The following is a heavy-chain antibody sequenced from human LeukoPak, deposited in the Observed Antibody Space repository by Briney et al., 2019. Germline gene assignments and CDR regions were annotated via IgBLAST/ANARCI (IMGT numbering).Heavy chain of an antibody. D-gene: IGHD3-22*01. CDR1: GGSISSYY. V-gene: IGHV4-34*01. J-gene: IGHJ4*02. Sequence: ASETLSLTCTVSGGSISSYYWSWIRQPPGKGLEWIGEINHSGSTNYNPSLKSRVTISVDTSKNQFSLKLSSVTAADTAVYYCARQGDSSGYYGWVDYWGQGTLVTVSS. CDR2: INHSGST. CDR3: ARQGDSSGYYGWVDY.